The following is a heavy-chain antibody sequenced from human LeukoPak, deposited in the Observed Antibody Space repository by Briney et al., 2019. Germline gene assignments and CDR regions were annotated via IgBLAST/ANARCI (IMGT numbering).Heavy chain of an antibody. CDR1: GFTFSSYA. J-gene: IGHJ3*02. V-gene: IGHV3-30-3*01. CDR2: ISYDGSNK. Sequence: QPGRSLRLSCAASGFTFSSYAMHWVRQAPGKGLEWVAVISYDGSNKYYADSVKGRFTISRDNSKNTLYLQMNSLRAEDTAVYYCARTSLDVDAFDIWGQGTMVTVSS. CDR3: ARTSLDVDAFDI. D-gene: IGHD3-9*01.